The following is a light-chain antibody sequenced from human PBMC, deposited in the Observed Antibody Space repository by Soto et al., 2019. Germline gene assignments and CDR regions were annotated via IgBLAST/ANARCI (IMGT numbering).Light chain of an antibody. Sequence: IVLTQSPGTMSLSPGERATLSCMASQSVSSSYLAWYQQKPGQAPRLLIYGASSRATGIPDRFSGSGSGTDFTLTISRLEPEDIPVYYCLSSFLSRTFAQGGIVDIK. V-gene: IGKV3-20*01. CDR2: GAS. CDR1: QSVSSSY. J-gene: IGKJ1*01. CDR3: LSSFLSRT.